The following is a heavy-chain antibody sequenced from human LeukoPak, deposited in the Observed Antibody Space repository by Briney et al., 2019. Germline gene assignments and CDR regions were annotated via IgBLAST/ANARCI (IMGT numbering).Heavy chain of an antibody. D-gene: IGHD3-22*01. CDR3: AKALRKGYYDSSGYFDY. CDR2: ISGSGGST. J-gene: IGHJ4*02. CDR1: GFTFGDYA. V-gene: IGHV3-23*01. Sequence: GGSLRLSCTASGFTFGDYAMSWVRQAPGKGLEWVSAISGSGGSTYYADSVKGRFTISRDNSKNTLYLQMNSLRAEDTAVYYCAKALRKGYYDSSGYFDYWGQGTLVTVSS.